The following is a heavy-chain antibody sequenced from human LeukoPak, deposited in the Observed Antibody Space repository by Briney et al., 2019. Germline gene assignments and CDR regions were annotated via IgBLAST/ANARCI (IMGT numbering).Heavy chain of an antibody. J-gene: IGHJ6*03. CDR3: TRVVAARPGDYYYYYMDV. D-gene: IGHD6-6*01. CDR2: IRSKAYGGTT. Sequence: GGSLRLSCTASGFTFGDYAMSWVRQAPGKGLEWVGFIRSKAYGGTTEYAASVKGRFTISRDDSKSIAYLQMNSLKTEDTAVYYCTRVVAARPGDYYYYYMDVWGKGTTVTVSS. CDR1: GFTFGDYA. V-gene: IGHV3-49*04.